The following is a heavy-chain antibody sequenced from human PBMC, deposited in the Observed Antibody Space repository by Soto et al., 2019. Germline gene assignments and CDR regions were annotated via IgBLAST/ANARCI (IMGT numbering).Heavy chain of an antibody. CDR3: ARDNELFDY. J-gene: IGHJ4*02. CDR2: ISTYNDNT. Sequence: QVQLVQSGAEVKRPGASVKVSCKASGYTFSSYGISWVRQAPGQGLEWMGWISTYNDNTNYAKKLQGRVTMTRDTSTSTAYMEVRSRRSDDTVVYYCARDNELFDYWGQGTLVTVSS. D-gene: IGHD1-1*01. V-gene: IGHV1-18*01. CDR1: GYTFSSYG.